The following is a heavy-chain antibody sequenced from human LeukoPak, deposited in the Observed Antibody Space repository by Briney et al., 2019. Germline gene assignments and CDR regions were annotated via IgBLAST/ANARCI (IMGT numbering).Heavy chain of an antibody. V-gene: IGHV4-30-2*01. D-gene: IGHD2-21*01. CDR1: GGSISSGGYY. Sequence: SQTLSLTCTVSGGSISSGGYYWRWIRQPPGKGLEWIGYIYHSGSTYYNPSLKSRVTISVDRSKNQFSLKLSSVTAADTAVYYCARDSIPGDYWGQGTLVTVSS. CDR2: IYHSGST. CDR3: ARDSIPGDY. J-gene: IGHJ4*02.